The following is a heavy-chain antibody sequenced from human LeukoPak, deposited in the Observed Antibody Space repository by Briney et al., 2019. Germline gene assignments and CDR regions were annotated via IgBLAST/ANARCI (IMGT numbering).Heavy chain of an antibody. D-gene: IGHD6-6*01. CDR1: GFTFSNFW. J-gene: IGHJ3*01. V-gene: IGHV3-7*03. CDR3: ARSSYSSSSSV. Sequence: QSGGSLRLSCTASGFTFSNFWMGWVRQAPGKGLEWVANIKQDETEKFYLGSVKGRFTISRDNAKNSLYLQMNSLRVEDTALYYCARSSYSSSSSVWGQGTMVTVSS. CDR2: IKQDETEK.